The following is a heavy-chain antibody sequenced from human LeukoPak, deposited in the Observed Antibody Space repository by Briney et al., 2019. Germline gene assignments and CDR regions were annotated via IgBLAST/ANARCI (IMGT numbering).Heavy chain of an antibody. J-gene: IGHJ4*02. CDR3: ASVVGRICIDY. V-gene: IGHV1-2*02. CDR1: GYTFTGHY. CDR2: INPNTADT. D-gene: IGHD1-26*01. Sequence: GASVKVSCKASGYTFTGHYMHWVRQAPGQGLEWMGWINPNTADTKYAQKFQDRVTMTRDTSISTAYMELSRLKSDDTAVYYCASVVGRICIDYWGQGTLVTVSS.